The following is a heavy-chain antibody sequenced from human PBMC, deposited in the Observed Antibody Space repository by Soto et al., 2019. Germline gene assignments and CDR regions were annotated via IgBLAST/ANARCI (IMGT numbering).Heavy chain of an antibody. CDR3: ARRAFYADTTGYYDVFDR. CDR1: GFTLRSAFS. V-gene: IGHV4-38-2*02. D-gene: IGHD3-9*01. CDR2: IYQPGSGNVFHSPST. J-gene: IGHJ5*02. Sequence: SQTLSLPCKVSGFTLRSAFSCGWSRHPPGKGMQWCGSIYQPGSGNVFHSPSTSTNPPLDGRVAISVNTSKNAVFLNLTSATAADSAVYFRARRAFYADTTGYYDVFDRGGQGTRVT.